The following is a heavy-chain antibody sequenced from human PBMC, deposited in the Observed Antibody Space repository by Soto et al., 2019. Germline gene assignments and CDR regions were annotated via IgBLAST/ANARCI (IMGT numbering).Heavy chain of an antibody. D-gene: IGHD6-13*01. CDR1: GFIFGNFW. CDR2: IKQDGSEK. V-gene: IGHV3-7*01. CDR3: AKDYGPKAPYPYSNTHTDF. J-gene: IGHJ4*02. Sequence: EVQLVESGGGLVQPGGSLRLSCAGSGFIFGNFWMTWVRQAPGKGLEWVANIKQDGSEKYYVDSVKGRFTISRDNVKNSLYLQMNSLRSEDTAVYYCAKDYGPKAPYPYSNTHTDFWGQGTRVTVSS.